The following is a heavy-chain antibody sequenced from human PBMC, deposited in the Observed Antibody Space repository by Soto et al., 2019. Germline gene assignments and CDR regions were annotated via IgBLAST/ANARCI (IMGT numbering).Heavy chain of an antibody. CDR2: INHSGST. V-gene: IGHV4-34*01. D-gene: IGHD1-26*01. J-gene: IGHJ5*02. CDR1: GGSFSGYY. CDR3: ARGPRRPSKRSLFDP. Sequence: PSETLSLTGAVYGGSFSGYYWSWIRQPPGKGLEWIGEINHSGSTNYNPSLKSRVTISVDTSKNQFSLKLSSVTAADTAVYYCARGPRRPSKRSLFDPWGQGTLVTVSS.